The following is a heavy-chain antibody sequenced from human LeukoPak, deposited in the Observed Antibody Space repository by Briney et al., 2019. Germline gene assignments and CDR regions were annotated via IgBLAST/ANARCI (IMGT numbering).Heavy chain of an antibody. Sequence: ASVKVSCKAYGYTFTSYTFSWVRQAPGQGLEWMGWISAYSGNTNYAQKFQGRVTMTTDTSTGTAYVELRSLRSDDTAVYYCARGGGSYYLLLKYWGQGTPVTVSS. CDR3: ARGGGSYYLLLKY. V-gene: IGHV1-18*01. D-gene: IGHD3-10*01. J-gene: IGHJ4*02. CDR2: ISAYSGNT. CDR1: GYTFTSYT.